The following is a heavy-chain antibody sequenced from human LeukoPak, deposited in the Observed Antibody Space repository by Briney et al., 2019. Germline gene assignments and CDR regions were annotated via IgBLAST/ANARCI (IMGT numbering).Heavy chain of an antibody. J-gene: IGHJ6*02. CDR1: GGSISSSNW. CDR2: IYHSGST. D-gene: IGHD3-10*01. CDR3: ATIPFHYGSGSSPMDV. Sequence: SGTLSLTCAVSGGSISSSNWWSWVRQPPGKGLEWIGEIYHSGSTNYNPSLKSRVTISVDKSKNQFSLKLSSVTAADTAVYYCATIPFHYGSGSSPMDVWGQGTTVTVSS. V-gene: IGHV4-4*02.